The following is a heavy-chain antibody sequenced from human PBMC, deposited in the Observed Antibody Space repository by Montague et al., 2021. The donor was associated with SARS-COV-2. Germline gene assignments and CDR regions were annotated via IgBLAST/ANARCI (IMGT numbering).Heavy chain of an antibody. CDR3: AREVNVGTQPVDYFDY. V-gene: IGHV4-34*01. Sequence: SETLSLTCAVYRGSFSGFFWTWIRQAPGKGLEWIGEITDEGKTNYSPSLKARVAMSVDKSKNQISLALRSVTAADTAMYFCAREVNVGTQPVDYFDYWGQGTLVTVSS. J-gene: IGHJ4*02. CDR1: RGSFSGFF. D-gene: IGHD1-1*01. CDR2: ITDEGKT.